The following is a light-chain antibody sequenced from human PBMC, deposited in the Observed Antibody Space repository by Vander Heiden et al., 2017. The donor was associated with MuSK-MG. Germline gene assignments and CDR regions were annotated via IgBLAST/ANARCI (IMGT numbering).Light chain of an antibody. V-gene: IGKV1-33*01. CDR3: QQDDNLPLT. Sequence: DIQMTQSPSSLSTPVGDRVTITCQASQDINNYLHWYQHKPGKAPKLLIYDASNLETGVPSRFSGSGSGTDYTFTISSLQPEDFATYYCQQDDNLPLTFGGGTKVEI. J-gene: IGKJ4*01. CDR2: DAS. CDR1: QDINNY.